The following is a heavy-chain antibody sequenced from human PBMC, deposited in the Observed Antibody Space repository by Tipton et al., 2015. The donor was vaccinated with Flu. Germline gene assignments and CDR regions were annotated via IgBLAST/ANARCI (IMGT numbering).Heavy chain of an antibody. Sequence: QSGPEMKKPGASVKVSCKASGYTFTSYAMHWVRQAPGQRLEWMGWINAGNGNTKYSQEFQGRVTITRDTSASTAYMELSSLRSEDMAVYYCARSIAAAGSGWFDPWGQGTLVTVSS. CDR3: ARSIAAAGSGWFDP. V-gene: IGHV1-3*03. CDR1: GYTFTSYA. J-gene: IGHJ5*02. CDR2: INAGNGNT. D-gene: IGHD6-13*01.